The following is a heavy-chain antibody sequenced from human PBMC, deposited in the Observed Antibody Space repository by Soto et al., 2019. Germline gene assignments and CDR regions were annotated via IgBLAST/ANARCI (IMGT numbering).Heavy chain of an antibody. D-gene: IGHD3-3*01. Sequence: QVQLVQSGAEVKKPGASVKVSCKASGYTFTSYDINWVRQAPGQGLEWMGWMNLNIGNTGYAQKFQGRVTMTSNSSIRTAHMELRNLRAEDKSEYDGARGGMGFLAFTVDDVIGHWGQGTLVTVSS. CDR1: GYTFTSYD. V-gene: IGHV1-8*01. CDR2: MNLNIGNT. J-gene: IGHJ4*02. CDR3: ARGGMGFLAFTVDDVIGH.